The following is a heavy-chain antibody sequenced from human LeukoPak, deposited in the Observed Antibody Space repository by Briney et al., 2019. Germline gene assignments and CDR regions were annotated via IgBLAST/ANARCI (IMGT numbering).Heavy chain of an antibody. J-gene: IGHJ4*02. CDR3: ARGPWGSTFDY. V-gene: IGHV4-34*01. D-gene: IGHD1-26*01. Sequence: PSETLSLTCAVYGGSFSGYYWSWIRQPPGKGLEWIGEINHSGSTNYNPSLKSRVTISVDTSKNQFSLKLSSVTAADTAVYYCARGPWGSTFDYWGQGTLVTVSS. CDR1: GGSFSGYY. CDR2: INHSGST.